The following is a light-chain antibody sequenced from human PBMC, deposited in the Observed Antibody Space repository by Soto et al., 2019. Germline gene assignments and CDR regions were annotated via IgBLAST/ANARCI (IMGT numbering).Light chain of an antibody. CDR1: QTISSW. CDR3: QHYNSYSEA. Sequence: IQLTQSPSTLSGSVGDRVTIAGRASQTISSWLAWYQQKPGKAPKLLIYKASTLKSGVPSRFSGSGSGTEFTLTISSLQPDDFATYYCQHYNSYSEAFGQGTKVDI. V-gene: IGKV1-5*03. J-gene: IGKJ1*01. CDR2: KAS.